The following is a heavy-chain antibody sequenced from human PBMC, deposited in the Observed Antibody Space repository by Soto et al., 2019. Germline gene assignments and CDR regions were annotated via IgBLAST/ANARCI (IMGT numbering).Heavy chain of an antibody. Sequence: GSGPTLVNPTQTLTLTCTFSGFSLSTSGVGVGWIRQPPGKALEWLALIYWNDDKRYSPSLKSRLTITKDTSKNQVVLTMTNMDPVDTATYYCAHRSRVGSGYDLDDYYYYGMDVWGQGTTVTVSS. CDR2: IYWNDDK. CDR3: AHRSRVGSGYDLDDYYYYGMDV. D-gene: IGHD5-12*01. CDR1: GFSLSTSGVG. J-gene: IGHJ6*02. V-gene: IGHV2-5*01.